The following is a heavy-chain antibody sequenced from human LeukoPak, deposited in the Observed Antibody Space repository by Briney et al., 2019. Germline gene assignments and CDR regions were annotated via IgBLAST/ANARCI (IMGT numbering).Heavy chain of an antibody. Sequence: GGSLRLSCAASGFTFSSYGMHWVRQAPGKGLEWVAVISYDGSYKYYADSVKGRFTISRDNSKNTLYLQLNSLRPEDTAVYYCARDQLAYSGYDTLFDYWGQGTLVTVSS. V-gene: IGHV3-30*03. J-gene: IGHJ4*02. CDR2: ISYDGSYK. D-gene: IGHD5-12*01. CDR3: ARDQLAYSGYDTLFDY. CDR1: GFTFSSYG.